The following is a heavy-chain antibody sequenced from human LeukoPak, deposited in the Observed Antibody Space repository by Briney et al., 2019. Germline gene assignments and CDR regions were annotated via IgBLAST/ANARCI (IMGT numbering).Heavy chain of an antibody. CDR2: IYHSGST. V-gene: IGHV4-38-2*02. CDR1: GYSISSGYY. J-gene: IGHJ4*02. CDR3: ARDLGTWGVGGSLTDY. D-gene: IGHD3-16*01. Sequence: SETLSLTCTVSGYSISSGYYWGWIRQPPGKGLEWIGSIYHSGSTYYNPSLKSRVTISVDTSKNQFSLKLSSVTAADTAVYYCARDLGTWGVGGSLTDYWGQGTLVTVSS.